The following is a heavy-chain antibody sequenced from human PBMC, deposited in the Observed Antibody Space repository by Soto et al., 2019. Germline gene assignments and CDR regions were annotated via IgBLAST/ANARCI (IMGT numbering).Heavy chain of an antibody. CDR3: ARGGYYYDSSGSPHWFDP. Sequence: EASVKVSCKASGYTFTSYGISWVRQAPGQGLEWMGWISAYNGNTNYAQKLQGRVTMTTDTSTSTAYMELRSLRSDDTAVHYCARGGYYYDSSGSPHWFDPWGQGTLVTVSS. J-gene: IGHJ5*02. D-gene: IGHD3-22*01. CDR1: GYTFTSYG. CDR2: ISAYNGNT. V-gene: IGHV1-18*01.